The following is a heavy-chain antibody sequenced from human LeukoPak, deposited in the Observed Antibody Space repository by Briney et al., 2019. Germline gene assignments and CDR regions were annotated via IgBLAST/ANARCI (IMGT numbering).Heavy chain of an antibody. CDR2: IRSDANNK. D-gene: IGHD3-22*01. V-gene: IGHV3-33*01. CDR1: GFNFRNYD. CDR3: ARAYYFDTIGHDSDALDI. Sequence: GGSLRLSCAASGFNFRNYDMHWVRQAPGKGLEWVASIRSDANNKYYADSVKGRFTISRDNAKNTLFLQMNSLRAGDTAVYYCARAYYFDTIGHDSDALDIWGRGTMVTVSS. J-gene: IGHJ3*02.